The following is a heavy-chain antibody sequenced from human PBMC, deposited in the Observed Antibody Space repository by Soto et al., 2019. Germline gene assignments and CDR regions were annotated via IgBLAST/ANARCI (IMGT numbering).Heavy chain of an antibody. CDR1: QFTFGSHA. J-gene: IGHJ4*02. V-gene: IGHV3-30*03. D-gene: IGHD2-2*02. CDR2: ISYQGSKT. Sequence: ESVGGVVQPGRSQRLSCAASQFTFGSHAMHWVRQAPGKGLEWVAVISYQGSKTHYADSVKGRFTISRDNSKDTLYLQMYSLRPEDTAVYFCARGPRYCSGASCYTIDFWGQGTLVTVSS. CDR3: ARGPRYCSGASCYTIDF.